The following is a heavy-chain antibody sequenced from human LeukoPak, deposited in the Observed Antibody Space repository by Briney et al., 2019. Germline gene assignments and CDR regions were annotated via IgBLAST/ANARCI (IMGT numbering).Heavy chain of an antibody. D-gene: IGHD3-9*01. CDR3: ARDSPGYPFDY. V-gene: IGHV4-61*08. CDR1: GGSISSDGYY. J-gene: IGHJ4*02. Sequence: SETLSLTCTVSGGSISSDGYYWSWIRQPPGKGLEWIGYIYYSGSTNYNPSLKSRVTISVDTSKNQFSLKLSSVTAADTAVYYCARDSPGYPFDYWGQGTLVTVSS. CDR2: IYYSGST.